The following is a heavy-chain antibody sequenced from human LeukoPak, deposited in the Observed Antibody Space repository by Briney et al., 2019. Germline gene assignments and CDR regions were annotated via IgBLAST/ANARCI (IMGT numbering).Heavy chain of an antibody. J-gene: IGHJ4*02. Sequence: SETLSLTCTVSGGSISSGSYYWSWIRQPAGKGLEWIGRIYTSGSTNYNPSLKSRVTISVDTSKNQFSLKLSSVTAADTAVYYCASALAYCGGDYYSWYGFFDYWGQGTLVTVSS. CDR3: ASALAYCGGDYYSWYGFFDY. CDR2: IYTSGST. V-gene: IGHV4-61*02. D-gene: IGHD2-21*02. CDR1: GGSISSGSYY.